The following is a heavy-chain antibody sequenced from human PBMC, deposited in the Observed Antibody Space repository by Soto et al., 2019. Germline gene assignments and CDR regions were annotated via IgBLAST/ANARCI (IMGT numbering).Heavy chain of an antibody. CDR3: ARSRIFGVVTFYYYYGMDV. D-gene: IGHD3-3*02. Sequence: PSGTLDLTSSVSGGSVSSGGHYWSWIRQPPGKGLEWIAYISYTGTTNYNPSLKSRVTISLDMSKNQVSLRLSSVTAADTAVYYCARSRIFGVVTFYYYYGMDVWGQGTTVTVSS. J-gene: IGHJ6*02. V-gene: IGHV4-61*08. CDR2: ISYTGTT. CDR1: GGSVSSGGHY.